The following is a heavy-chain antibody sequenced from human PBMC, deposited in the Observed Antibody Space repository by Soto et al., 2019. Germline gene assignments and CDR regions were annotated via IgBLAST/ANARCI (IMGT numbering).Heavy chain of an antibody. D-gene: IGHD5-18*01. V-gene: IGHV5-51*01. CDR3: ARLGGIADTGTWIQ. Sequence: GESLKISCKASEYTFSTYWIGWVRQRPGKGPEWMAIIYPGDSDTRENPSFQGQVTISADKSSNTVHLQWRSLKASDTAIYYCARLGGIADTGTWIQWGQGTPVTVSS. J-gene: IGHJ4*02. CDR1: EYTFSTYW. CDR2: IYPGDSDT.